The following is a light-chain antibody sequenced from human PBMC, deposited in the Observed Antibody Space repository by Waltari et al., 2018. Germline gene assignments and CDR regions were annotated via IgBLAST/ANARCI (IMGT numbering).Light chain of an antibody. CDR1: RSANGAYNF. CDR3: CSYVGGSRVL. J-gene: IGLJ2*01. CDR2: EAT. Sequence: QSVLTQPASVSGSPGQSNTISCTGTRSANGAYNFVAWFQQLPGQAPRRLISEATKRPSGVSYRFSGSKSGNTASLSISDLQAEDEADYYCCSYVGGSRVLFGGGTKLTV. V-gene: IGLV2-23*01.